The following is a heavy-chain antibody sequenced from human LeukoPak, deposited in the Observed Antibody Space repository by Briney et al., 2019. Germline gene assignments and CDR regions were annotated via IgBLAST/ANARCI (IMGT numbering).Heavy chain of an antibody. CDR2: IIPIFGTA. CDR3: ARDMAPDYDIWTGPHTWFDP. J-gene: IGHJ5*02. CDR1: GGTFSSYA. V-gene: IGHV1-69*06. D-gene: IGHD3-9*01. Sequence: SVKVSCKASGGTFSSYAISWVRQAPGQGLEWMGGIIPIFGTANYAQKFQGRVTITADKSTSTAYMELSSLRSEDTAVYYCARDMAPDYDIWTGPHTWFDPWGQGTLVTVSS.